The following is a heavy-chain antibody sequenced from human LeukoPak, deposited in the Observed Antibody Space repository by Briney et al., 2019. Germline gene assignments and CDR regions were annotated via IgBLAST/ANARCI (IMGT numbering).Heavy chain of an antibody. J-gene: IGHJ4*02. CDR1: GLTFSSHI. V-gene: IGHV3-21*01. CDR3: ARHPATYIAVAGHFDY. Sequence: GGALRLSLAASGLTFSSHIMNWVRPAPAKGVEGGSPINSSSSYIYYADSVKGRFTISRDNAKNSLYLQMNSLRAEDTAVYYCARHPATYIAVAGHFDYWGQGTLVTVSS. CDR2: INSSSSYI. D-gene: IGHD6-19*01.